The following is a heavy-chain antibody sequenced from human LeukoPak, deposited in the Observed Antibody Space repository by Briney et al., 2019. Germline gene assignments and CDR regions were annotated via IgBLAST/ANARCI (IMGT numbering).Heavy chain of an antibody. Sequence: PSETLSLTCTVSGGSISSSSYYWGWIRQPPGKGLEWIGSIYYSGSTYYNPSLKGRVTISVDTSKNQFSLKLSSVTAADTAVYYCARYSSGWYYWGQGTLVTVSS. V-gene: IGHV4-39*01. CDR2: IYYSGST. J-gene: IGHJ4*02. CDR1: GGSISSSSYY. CDR3: ARYSSGWYY. D-gene: IGHD6-19*01.